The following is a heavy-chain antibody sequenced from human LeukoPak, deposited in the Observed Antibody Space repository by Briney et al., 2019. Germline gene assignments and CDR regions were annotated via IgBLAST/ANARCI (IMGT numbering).Heavy chain of an antibody. J-gene: IGHJ6*03. CDR1: AASISSDNYY. V-gene: IGHV4-61*02. Sequence: SETLSLTCTVSAASISSDNYYWNWIRQPAGRGLEWIWRFYAGDTKYNPSLNNRATVPVDTSKNQFSLTLSSVTAADTATYYCARGVFMTSGRYFYYMDLWGTGTTVTVSS. D-gene: IGHD2-21*01. CDR2: FYAGDT. CDR3: ARGVFMTSGRYFYYMDL.